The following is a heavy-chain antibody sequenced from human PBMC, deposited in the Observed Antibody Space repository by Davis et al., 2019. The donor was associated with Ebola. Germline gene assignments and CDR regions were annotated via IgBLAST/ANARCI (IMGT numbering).Heavy chain of an antibody. Sequence: ASVKVSCTASGYTFTSYGISWVRQAPGQGLEWMGWISAHNGNTNYAQKLQGRVTMTTDTSTSTAYMELRSLRSDDTAVYYRAREGDCTGGVCYRGDYYYYYGMDVWGQGTTVTVSS. CDR1: GYTFTSYG. D-gene: IGHD2-8*02. V-gene: IGHV1-18*01. J-gene: IGHJ6*02. CDR3: AREGDCTGGVCYRGDYYYYYGMDV. CDR2: ISAHNGNT.